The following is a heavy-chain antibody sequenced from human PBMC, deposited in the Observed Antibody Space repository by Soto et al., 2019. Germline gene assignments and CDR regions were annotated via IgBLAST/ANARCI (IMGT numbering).Heavy chain of an antibody. V-gene: IGHV3-73*01. CDR1: GFSFRDSA. J-gene: IGHJ4*02. Sequence: PGGSLRLSCAASGFSFRDSAIHWVRQASGKGLEWVGRIRSKVNDYGTVYGVSVKGRFTISRDDSKNTAYLQMNRLKTEDTAVYYCTTAFDTAMDPYFDSWGQGTLVTVSS. CDR2: IRSKVNDYGT. CDR3: TTAFDTAMDPYFDS. D-gene: IGHD5-18*01.